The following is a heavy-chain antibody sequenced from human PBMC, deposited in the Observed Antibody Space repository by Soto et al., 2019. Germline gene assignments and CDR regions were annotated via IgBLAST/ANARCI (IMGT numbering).Heavy chain of an antibody. Sequence: ASVKVSCKASGYTFTGYYMHWVRQAPGQGLEWMGWINPNSGGTNYAQKFQGRVTMTRDTSISTAYMELSRLRSDDTAVYYCARDRCTKGVCYTAFDIWGQGTMVTVSS. D-gene: IGHD2-8*01. CDR1: GYTFTGYY. V-gene: IGHV1-2*02. J-gene: IGHJ3*02. CDR3: ARDRCTKGVCYTAFDI. CDR2: INPNSGGT.